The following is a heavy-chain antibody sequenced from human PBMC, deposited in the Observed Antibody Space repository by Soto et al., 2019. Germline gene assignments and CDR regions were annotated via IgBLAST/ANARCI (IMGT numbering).Heavy chain of an antibody. CDR2: IYYIGST. J-gene: IGHJ5*02. V-gene: IGHV4-31*03. CDR1: GGSISMGGYY. Sequence: QVQLQESGPGLLKPSQPRSLTGPFPGGSISMGGYYWNWTRQHPGKGLEWIGYIYYIGSTYYNPSLKSRVTISLDTSKNQFSLKLSSVTAADTAVYYCARSVFPWGQGTLVTVSS. CDR3: ARSVFP.